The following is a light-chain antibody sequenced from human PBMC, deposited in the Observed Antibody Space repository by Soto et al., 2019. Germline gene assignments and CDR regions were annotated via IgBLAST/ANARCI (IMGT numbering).Light chain of an antibody. CDR1: QSVSGH. CDR2: GAS. J-gene: IGKJ4*01. CDR3: QQYYNWLS. Sequence: EIVMTQSPATLTVSPGERATLSCGASQSVSGHLAWYQQRPGQPPRLLIYGASTRATGIPARFSGSGSGTEFTLTISSLQSEDFAVYYCQQYYNWLSFGGGTKVDIK. V-gene: IGKV3-15*01.